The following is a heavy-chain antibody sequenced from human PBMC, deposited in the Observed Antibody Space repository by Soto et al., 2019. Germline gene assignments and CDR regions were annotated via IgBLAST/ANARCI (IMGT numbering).Heavy chain of an antibody. CDR1: GYTFTADY. D-gene: IGHD1-26*01. J-gene: IGHJ5*02. Sequence: QVHLVQSGAEVREPGASVKVSCKASGYTFTADYLHWVRQAPGQGLEWMGRIDPKTGETHYAQKLQGMVNMTRDTSVSTAYMEMKSLQSDDTAIYFCAKDREVDYSWFDPWGQGSLVTVTS. V-gene: IGHV1-2*06. CDR3: AKDREVDYSWFDP. CDR2: IDPKTGET.